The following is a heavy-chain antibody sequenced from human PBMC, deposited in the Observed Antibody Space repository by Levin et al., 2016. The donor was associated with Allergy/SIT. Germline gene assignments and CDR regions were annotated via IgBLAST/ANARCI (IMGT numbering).Heavy chain of an antibody. V-gene: IGHV3-30*18. Sequence: GESLKISCAASGFTFSSYGMHWVRQAPGKGLEWVAVISANGNNQYEADSVKGRITVSRDNSENTLYLQMDSLRPDDTALYYCAKALIADRPDSHLRYYYLDVWGQGTTVTVSS. CDR2: ISANGNNQ. D-gene: IGHD6-6*01. J-gene: IGHJ6*02. CDR1: GFTFSSYG. CDR3: AKALIADRPDSHLRYYYLDV.